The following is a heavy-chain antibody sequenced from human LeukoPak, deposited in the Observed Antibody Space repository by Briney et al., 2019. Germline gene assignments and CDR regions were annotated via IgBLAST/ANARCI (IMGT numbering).Heavy chain of an antibody. CDR3: AKASIAVAGPDYYYGMDV. D-gene: IGHD6-19*01. V-gene: IGHV3-23*01. J-gene: IGHJ6*02. CDR1: GFTFSSYA. Sequence: GSLRLSCAASGFTFSSYAMSWVRQAPGKGLKWVSAISGSGGSTYYADSVKGRFTISRDNSKNTLYLQMNSLRAEDTAVYYCAKASIAVAGPDYYYGMDVWGQGTTVTVSS. CDR2: ISGSGGST.